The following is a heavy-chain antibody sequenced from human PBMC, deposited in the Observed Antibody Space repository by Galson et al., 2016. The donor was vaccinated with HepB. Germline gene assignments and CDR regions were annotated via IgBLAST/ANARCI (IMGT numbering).Heavy chain of an antibody. J-gene: IGHJ5*02. V-gene: IGHV4-34*01. Sequence: SETLSLTCGVHGGSFTAYYWSWIRQAPGKGLEWIGEMNHSGSANYNPPLRSRVTMSVDRSRNHFSLKLSSVTAADTAVYYCARSTYSSGWYSGWFDLWGQGIVVTVSS. D-gene: IGHD6-19*01. CDR1: GGSFTAYY. CDR2: MNHSGSA. CDR3: ARSTYSSGWYSGWFDL.